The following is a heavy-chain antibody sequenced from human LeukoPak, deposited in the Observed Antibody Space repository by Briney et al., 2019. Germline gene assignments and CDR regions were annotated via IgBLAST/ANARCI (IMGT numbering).Heavy chain of an antibody. J-gene: IGHJ6*02. V-gene: IGHV3-23*01. CDR3: ARNQQLGGHSYYYYGMDA. Sequence: GGSLRLSCVGSGFTSIAYALTWARQAPGKGLEWVSGISGGGVTTYYADSVKGRFTISRDNSKNTLYLQMNSLRADDTAIYYCARNQQLGGHSYYYYGMDAWGQGTTVTVSS. CDR1: GFTSIAYA. D-gene: IGHD3-16*01. CDR2: ISGGGVTT.